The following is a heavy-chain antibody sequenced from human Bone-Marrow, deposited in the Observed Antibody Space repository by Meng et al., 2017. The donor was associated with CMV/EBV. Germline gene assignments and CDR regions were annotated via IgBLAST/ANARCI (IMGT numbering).Heavy chain of an antibody. CDR3: ARDHLKGFLSLGPFDAFDI. Sequence: SVKVSCKASGGTFSSYAISWVRQAPGQGLEWMGGIIPIFGTANYAQKFQGRVTITTDESTSTAYMELSSLRSEDTAVYYCARDHLKGFLSLGPFDAFDIWGQGTMVTVSS. V-gene: IGHV1-69*05. CDR1: GGTFSSYA. J-gene: IGHJ3*02. CDR2: IIPIFGTA. D-gene: IGHD3-16*02.